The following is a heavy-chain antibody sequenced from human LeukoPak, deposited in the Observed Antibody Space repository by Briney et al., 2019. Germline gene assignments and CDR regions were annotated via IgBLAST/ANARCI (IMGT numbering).Heavy chain of an antibody. J-gene: IGHJ4*02. CDR1: GFTFSTYC. CDR2: ICPGGTVT. V-gene: IGHV3-74*01. Sequence: PGGSLRLSCAASGFTFSTYCMHWVRQAPGKGPMWVSRICPGGTVTNYADSVKARFIISRDNARNTVYLQMNSLRVEDTAVYYCARDFRSADYWGQGILVAVSS. CDR3: ARDFRSADY.